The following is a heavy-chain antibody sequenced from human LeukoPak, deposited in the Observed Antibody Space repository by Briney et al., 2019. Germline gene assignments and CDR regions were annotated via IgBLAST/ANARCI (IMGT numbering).Heavy chain of an antibody. CDR2: INAGNGNT. V-gene: IGHV1-3*01. D-gene: IGHD6-25*01. CDR3: VIGPPRLNWFDP. CDR1: GYTFTSYA. Sequence: ASVKVSCKASGYTFTSYAMHWVRQAPGHRLEWMGWINAGNGNTKYSQKVQGRVTITRDTSASTAYMVLSSLRSEDTAMYFCVIGPPRLNWFDPWGQGTLVTVSS. J-gene: IGHJ5*02.